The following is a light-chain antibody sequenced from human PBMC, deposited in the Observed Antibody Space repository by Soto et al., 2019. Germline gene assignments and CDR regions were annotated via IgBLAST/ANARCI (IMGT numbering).Light chain of an antibody. V-gene: IGKV3-15*01. CDR3: QQYNSWPRT. CDR2: GAS. J-gene: IGKJ1*01. CDR1: QSVSSN. Sequence: ELVMTQSPATLSVSPGERATLSCRASQSVSSNLAWYQLKPGQAPRLLIYGASARASDIPARFSGGGSGTEFTLTISSLQSEDFAVYYCQQYNSWPRTFGQGSMVDI.